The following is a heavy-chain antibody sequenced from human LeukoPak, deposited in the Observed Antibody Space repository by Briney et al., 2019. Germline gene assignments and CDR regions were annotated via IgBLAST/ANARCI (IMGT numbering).Heavy chain of an antibody. CDR1: GYTFTSYG. D-gene: IGHD3-9*01. Sequence: ASVKVSCKASGYTFTSYGISWVRQAPGQGLEWMGWISAYNGNTNYAQKLQGRVTMTTDTSTSTAYMELRSLRSDDTAVYYCARDYYDILTGYYRYFDYWGQGTLVTVSS. V-gene: IGHV1-18*01. J-gene: IGHJ4*02. CDR3: ARDYYDILTGYYRYFDY. CDR2: ISAYNGNT.